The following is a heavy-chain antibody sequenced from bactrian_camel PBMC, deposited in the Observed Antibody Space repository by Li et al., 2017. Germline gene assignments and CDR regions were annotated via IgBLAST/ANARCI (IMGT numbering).Heavy chain of an antibody. V-gene: IGHV3S63*01. CDR1: GYSKEYC. Sequence: HVQLVESGGGSVQAGGSLTLSCVVYGYSKEYCLAWFRQSPGKEREVIGGVGGIDHAGFWPIPDSVKGRFTISRDNAKNTLYLQLNSLKSEDTATYYCAKSYGSTYSDIAHWGQGTQVTVS. CDR2: VGGIDHAG. CDR3: AKSYGSTYSDIAH. J-gene: IGHJ4*01. D-gene: IGHD2*01.